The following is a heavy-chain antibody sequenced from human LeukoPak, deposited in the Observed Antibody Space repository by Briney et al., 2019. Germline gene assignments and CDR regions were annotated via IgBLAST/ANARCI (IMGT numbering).Heavy chain of an antibody. V-gene: IGHV4-59*08. D-gene: IGHD5-12*01. J-gene: IGHJ4*02. CDR2: IYYSGST. CDR1: GGSISSYY. CDR3: ARVDIVASNFDY. Sequence: SETLSLTCTVSGGSISSYYWSWIRQPPGKGLEWIGYIYYSGSTNYNPSLKSRVTISVDTSKNQFSLKLSSVTAADTAVYYCARVDIVASNFDYWGQGTLVTVSS.